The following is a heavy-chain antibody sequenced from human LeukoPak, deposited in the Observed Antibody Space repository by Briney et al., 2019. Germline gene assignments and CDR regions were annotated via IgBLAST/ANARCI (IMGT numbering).Heavy chain of an antibody. Sequence: PWGSLRLSCVVSGFTFNNYWMTWVRQAPGKGLEWVATIKHDGSEKYYVDSVKGRFTISRDNGKNSLYLQMNSLRAEDTAVYYCTRGGIWGMDVWGQGTTVIVSS. J-gene: IGHJ6*02. CDR3: TRGGIWGMDV. CDR2: IKHDGSEK. CDR1: GFTFNNYW. V-gene: IGHV3-7*01. D-gene: IGHD1-26*01.